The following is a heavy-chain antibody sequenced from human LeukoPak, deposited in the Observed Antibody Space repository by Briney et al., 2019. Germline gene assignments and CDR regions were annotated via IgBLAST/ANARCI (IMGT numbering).Heavy chain of an antibody. CDR2: IYYSGST. Sequence: SETLSLTCTVSGGSISSYYWSWIRQPPGKGLEWVGYIYYSGSTNYNPSLKSRVTISVDTSKNQFSLKLSSVTAADTAVYYCARDRYYDFWSGYSGHYYYMDVWGKGTTVTVSS. J-gene: IGHJ6*03. CDR3: ARDRYYDFWSGYSGHYYYMDV. D-gene: IGHD3-3*01. CDR1: GGSISSYY. V-gene: IGHV4-59*01.